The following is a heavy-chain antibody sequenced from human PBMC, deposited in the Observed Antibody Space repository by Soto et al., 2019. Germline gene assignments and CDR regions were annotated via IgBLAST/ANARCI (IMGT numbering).Heavy chain of an antibody. CDR1: GGSFSGYY. V-gene: IGHV4-34*01. CDR2: INHSGST. D-gene: IGHD3-22*01. CDR3: ARVDSWKNYYDSSGSIDY. Sequence: PSETLSLTCAVYGGSFSGYYWSWIRQPPGKGLGWIGEINHSGSTNYNPSLKSRVTISVDTSKNQFSLKLSSVTAADTAVYYCARVDSWKNYYDSSGSIDYWGQGTLVTVSS. J-gene: IGHJ4*02.